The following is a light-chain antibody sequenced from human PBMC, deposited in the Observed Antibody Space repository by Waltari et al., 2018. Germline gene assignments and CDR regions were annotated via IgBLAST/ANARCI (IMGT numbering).Light chain of an antibody. CDR3: QSYDVSNPDWV. V-gene: IGLV6-57*04. J-gene: IGLJ3*02. CDR1: SGSIASNS. Sequence: NFMLTQPHSVSESPGNTVTISCTRSSGSIASNSVQWYQPRPGSAPTTEIYEYHRRPSGRPSWFAASIDSSSNSASRTSSGQKTEDEADYSCQSYDVSNPDWVFGGGTKLTVL. CDR2: EYH.